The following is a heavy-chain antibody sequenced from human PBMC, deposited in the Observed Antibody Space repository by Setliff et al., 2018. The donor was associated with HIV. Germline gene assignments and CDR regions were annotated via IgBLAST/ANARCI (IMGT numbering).Heavy chain of an antibody. CDR3: AREGTYSGTYWVRRVASFDI. Sequence: KPSETLSLTCTVSGGSSSSRSYYWGWIRQPPGKGLEWIGSIYSSGSTYYNPSLKSRVTISVDTSKKQFSLKLSSVTAADTAVYYCAREGTYSGTYWVRRVASFDIWGQGTMVTVSS. CDR1: GGSSSSRSYY. D-gene: IGHD1-26*01. V-gene: IGHV4-39*07. J-gene: IGHJ3*02. CDR2: IYSSGST.